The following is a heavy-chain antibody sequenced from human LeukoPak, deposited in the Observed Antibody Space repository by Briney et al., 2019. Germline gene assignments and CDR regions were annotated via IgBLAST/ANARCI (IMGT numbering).Heavy chain of an antibody. CDR1: GFTFSSYA. CDR2: ISYDGSNK. D-gene: IGHD4-17*01. CDR3: AREPGDGDYYKLSFDY. Sequence: GGSRRLSGPALGFTFSSYARPWVGQPQAKGLGWGAVISYDGSNKYYADSVKGRFTISRDNSKNTLYLQMNSLRAEDTAVYYCAREPGDGDYYKLSFDYWGQGTLVTVSS. J-gene: IGHJ4*02. V-gene: IGHV3-30*04.